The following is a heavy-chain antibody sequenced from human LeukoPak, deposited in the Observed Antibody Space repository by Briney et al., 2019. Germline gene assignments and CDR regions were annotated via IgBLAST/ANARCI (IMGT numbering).Heavy chain of an antibody. CDR2: INHSGYT. CDR1: GVSFDDYY. J-gene: IGHJ4*02. V-gene: IGHV4-34*01. D-gene: IGHD4-17*01. CDR3: TRMTTGHDY. Sequence: PSETLSLTCGVSGVSFDDYYWSWVRQTPGKGLEWLGEINHSGYTNDSPSLKSRVTLSIDTSRKQFSLNLRSVTVADAGIYYCTRMTTGHDYWVQGTLVTVSS.